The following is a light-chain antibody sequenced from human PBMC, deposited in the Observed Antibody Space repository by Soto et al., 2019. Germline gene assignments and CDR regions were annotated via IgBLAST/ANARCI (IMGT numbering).Light chain of an antibody. V-gene: IGKV1-5*01. CDR1: QSVRSW. CDR3: QHFNSYPWK. J-gene: IGKJ1*01. Sequence: DIQMTQSPSTLSASVGDIVTITCRASQSVRSWLAWYQQKPGRAPKFLIYDASSLESGVPSRFSGSGSGTEFTLTISNLQPDDFATYYCQHFNSYPWKFGQGTKVDIK. CDR2: DAS.